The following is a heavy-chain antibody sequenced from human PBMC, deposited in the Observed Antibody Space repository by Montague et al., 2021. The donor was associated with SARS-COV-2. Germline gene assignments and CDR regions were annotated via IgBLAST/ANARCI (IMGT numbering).Heavy chain of an antibody. CDR2: XYWXSYN. CDR1: GFSLSTTGVC. Sequence: PALVTPTQTITLTCTFSGFSLSTTGVCVGWIRQPPGKALEWLALXYWXSYNRYSPSLKSRLTITKDTSKNPVVLTMTNMDPVDTATYYCAHRIARHYDTSAYLWCPFDFWGQGTLVTVSS. CDR3: AHRIARHYDTSAYLWCPFDF. V-gene: IGHV2-5*01. D-gene: IGHD3-22*01. J-gene: IGHJ4*02.